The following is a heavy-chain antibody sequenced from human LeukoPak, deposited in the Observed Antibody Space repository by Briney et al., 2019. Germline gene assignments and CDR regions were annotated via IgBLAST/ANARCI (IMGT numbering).Heavy chain of an antibody. CDR1: GFTFSSYA. D-gene: IGHD3-3*01. Sequence: GGSLRLSCAASGFTFSSYAMSWVRQGPGKGLEWVSIISESGGSTDYAGSVKGRFTISRDNSKNTLHLQMTSLRAEDTAVYYCARMAAIYAYYFDYWGQGTLVTVSS. CDR2: ISESGGST. V-gene: IGHV3-23*01. CDR3: ARMAAIYAYYFDY. J-gene: IGHJ4*02.